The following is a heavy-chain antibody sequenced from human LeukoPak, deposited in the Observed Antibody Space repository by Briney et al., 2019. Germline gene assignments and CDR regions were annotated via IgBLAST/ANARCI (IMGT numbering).Heavy chain of an antibody. J-gene: IGHJ1*01. CDR3: TRNSGWYGLS. D-gene: IGHD6-19*01. V-gene: IGHV3-72*01. CDR2: TTNKANSYTT. CDR1: GFTFIDHY. Sequence: GGSLRLSCEASGFTFIDHYMDWVRQAPGKGLEWVGRTTNKANSYTTEYAASVKGRFTISRDDSKNSLYLQMNSLRGEDTAVYYCTRNSGWYGLSWGQGTLVTVSS.